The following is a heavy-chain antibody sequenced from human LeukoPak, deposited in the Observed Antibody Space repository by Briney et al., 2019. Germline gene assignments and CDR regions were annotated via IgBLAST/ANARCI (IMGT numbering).Heavy chain of an antibody. V-gene: IGHV3-23*01. CDR3: VQEREGVTLN. Sequence: GGSLKLSCAASGFTFSSCAVSWVRQAPGKGLEWVSAISGSGYNTYYADSVKGRFTISRDNSKNTVYLQMNSLTVEDTALYYCVQEREGVTLNWGQGTLVTVSS. CDR2: ISGSGYNT. D-gene: IGHD3-10*01. CDR1: GFTFSSCA. J-gene: IGHJ4*02.